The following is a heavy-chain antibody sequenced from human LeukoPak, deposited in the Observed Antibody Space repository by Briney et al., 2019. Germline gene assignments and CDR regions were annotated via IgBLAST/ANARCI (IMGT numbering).Heavy chain of an antibody. Sequence: GGSLRLSCAASGFTVSSNYMSWVRQAPGKGLEWVAVIYSGGSTYYADSVKGRFTISRNNSKNSLYLQMNSLRAEDTAVYSCARTRGDTYYFDYWGQGTLVTVSS. CDR2: IYSGGST. CDR1: GFTVSSNY. J-gene: IGHJ4*02. V-gene: IGHV3-66*01. CDR3: ARTRGDTYYFDY. D-gene: IGHD3-16*01.